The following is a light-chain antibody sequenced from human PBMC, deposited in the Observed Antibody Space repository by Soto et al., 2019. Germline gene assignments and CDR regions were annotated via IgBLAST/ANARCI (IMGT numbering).Light chain of an antibody. CDR1: NIGITR. Sequence: SYELTQPPSVSVAPGQTAKITCGGDNIGITRVHWYQQRPGQAPLLVVYDDTDRPSGIPERFSGSNSGNTATLTISWVEAGDEADYYCQVWDSSSDHYVFATGTKVTVL. J-gene: IGLJ1*01. CDR2: DDT. V-gene: IGLV3-21*02. CDR3: QVWDSSSDHYV.